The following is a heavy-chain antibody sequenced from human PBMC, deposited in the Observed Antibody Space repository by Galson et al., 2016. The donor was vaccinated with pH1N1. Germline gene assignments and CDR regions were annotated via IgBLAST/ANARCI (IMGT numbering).Heavy chain of an antibody. J-gene: IGHJ4*02. Sequence: SLRLSCAASGFTFDNYGMNWVRQAPGKGLEWVAFISYDGSNKYYADSVKGRFTISRDNSQNTLYLQMNSLSTDDTAIYYCARDLGGYFVRYYFDHWGQGTLVTVSS. CDR3: ARDLGGYFVRYYFDH. D-gene: IGHD3-9*01. CDR2: ISYDGSNK. CDR1: GFTFDNYG. V-gene: IGHV3-30*03.